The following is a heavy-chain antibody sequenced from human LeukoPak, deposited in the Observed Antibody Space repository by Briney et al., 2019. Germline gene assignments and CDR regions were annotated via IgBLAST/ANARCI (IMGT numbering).Heavy chain of an antibody. CDR1: GFTFSSSW. J-gene: IGHJ3*02. CDR3: ARHIGFDAFDI. CDR2: INSDESIT. V-gene: IGHV3-74*01. Sequence: GGSLRLSCAASGFTFSSSWMYWVRQAPGKGLVWVSRINSDESITTYADSVKGRFTISRDNAKNTLYLQMNSLRAEDTAVYYCARHIGFDAFDIWGQGTMVTVSS.